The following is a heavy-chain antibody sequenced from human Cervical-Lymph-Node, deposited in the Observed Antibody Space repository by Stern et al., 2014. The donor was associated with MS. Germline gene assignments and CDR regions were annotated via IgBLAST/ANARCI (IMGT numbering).Heavy chain of an antibody. V-gene: IGHV1-8*01. J-gene: IGHJ5*02. D-gene: IGHD6-19*01. CDR3: ARRVSSGWYGDWFDP. CDR2: INHKCVNR. Sequence: QVQLLQSGAEVKPPGASVKVSCKASGYTFISYAINWVRQATGQGLEWMGWINHKCVNRVNAHKLQGRVTMTRNNSITTAYMELSSLRSDDTAVDYCARRVSSGWYGDWFDPWGQGTLVTVAS. CDR1: GYTFISYA.